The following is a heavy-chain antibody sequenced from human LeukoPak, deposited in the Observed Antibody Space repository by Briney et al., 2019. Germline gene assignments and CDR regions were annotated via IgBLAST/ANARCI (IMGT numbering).Heavy chain of an antibody. J-gene: IGHJ4*02. V-gene: IGHV4-61*01. Sequence: PSETLSLTCSVSGGSVSSNIYYWNWIRQPPGKGLEWIGYIYYSGGTNYNPSLKSRVTISVDTSKNQFSLKLTSLTAADAAVYYCAREDSSGYLGYWGQGTLVTVSS. CDR1: GGSVSSNIYY. CDR2: IYYSGGT. D-gene: IGHD3-22*01. CDR3: AREDSSGYLGY.